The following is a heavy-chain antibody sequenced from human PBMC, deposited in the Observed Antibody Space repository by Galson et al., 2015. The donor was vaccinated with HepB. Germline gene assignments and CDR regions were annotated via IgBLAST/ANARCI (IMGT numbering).Heavy chain of an antibody. V-gene: IGHV3-7*03. D-gene: IGHD6-19*01. CDR1: GFTFSSYW. CDR2: IKQDGSEK. CDR3: ARTSGWRPRSFDY. J-gene: IGHJ4*02. Sequence: SLRLSCAASGFTFSSYWMSWVRQAPGKGLEWVANIKQDGSEKYYVDSVKGRFTISRDNAKNSLYLQMNSLRAEDTAVYYCARTSGWRPRSFDYWGQGTLVTVSS.